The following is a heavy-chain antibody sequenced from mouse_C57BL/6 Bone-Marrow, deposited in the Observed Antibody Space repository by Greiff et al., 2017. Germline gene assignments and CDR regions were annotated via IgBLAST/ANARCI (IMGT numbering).Heavy chain of an antibody. CDR1: GYTFTSYW. J-gene: IGHJ2*01. Sequence: QVQLQQPGAELVKPGASVKMSCKASGYTFTSYWITWVKQRPGQGLEWIGDIYPGSGSTNYNEKFKSKATLTVDTSSSTAYMQLSSLASEDSAVYYCARRGYYGSSRFDYWGQGTTLTVSS. CDR3: ARRGYYGSSRFDY. V-gene: IGHV1-55*01. CDR2: IYPGSGST. D-gene: IGHD1-1*01.